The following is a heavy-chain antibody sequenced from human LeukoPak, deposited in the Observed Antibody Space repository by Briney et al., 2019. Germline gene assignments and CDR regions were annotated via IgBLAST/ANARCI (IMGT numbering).Heavy chain of an antibody. D-gene: IGHD2-8*01. J-gene: IGHJ4*02. CDR1: GFSFRNSW. Sequence: GGSLRLSCAASGFSFRNSWMSWVRQVPGKGLEWVAVISYDGRQNYYADSVKGRFTISRDNSKNTLYLQMNSLRDEDSAAYYCARVYLERLTAGYFDHWGQGTWVTVSP. CDR2: ISYDGRQN. CDR3: ARVYLERLTAGYFDH. V-gene: IGHV3-30*03.